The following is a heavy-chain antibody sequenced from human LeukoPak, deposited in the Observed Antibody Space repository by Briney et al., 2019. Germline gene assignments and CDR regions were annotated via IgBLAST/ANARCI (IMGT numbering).Heavy chain of an antibody. D-gene: IGHD3-22*01. CDR1: GFTVSRNY. CDR3: ARVRDYYDSRGYYFEYFDH. V-gene: IGHV3-53*01. CDR2: LYSGGST. Sequence: GGSLRLSCAASGFTVSRNYMSWVRQAPGKGLEWVSVLYSGGSTNYADSVKGRFTISRDNSKNPLYLQMNSLRAEDTAVYYCARVRDYYDSRGYYFEYFDHWGQGTLVTVSS. J-gene: IGHJ1*01.